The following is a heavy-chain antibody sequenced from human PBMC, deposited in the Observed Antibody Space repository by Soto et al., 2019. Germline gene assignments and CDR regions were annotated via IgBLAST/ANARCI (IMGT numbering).Heavy chain of an antibody. CDR3: AKDLSREVATTTKMYHHYGMDV. D-gene: IGHD5-12*01. J-gene: IGHJ6*02. CDR2: ISYDGSNK. V-gene: IGHV3-30*18. Sequence: QVQLVESGGGVVQPGRSLRLSCAASGFTFRSYVMHWVRQAPGKGLEWVAIISYDGSNKYYVNSVKGRFTISRDNSNNTLYLQMNSLRAEDTAIYYCAKDLSREVATTTKMYHHYGMDVWGQGTTVTVSS. CDR1: GFTFRSYV.